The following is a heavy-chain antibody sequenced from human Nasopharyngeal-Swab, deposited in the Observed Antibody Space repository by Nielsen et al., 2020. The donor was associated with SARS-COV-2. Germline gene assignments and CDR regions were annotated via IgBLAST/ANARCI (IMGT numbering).Heavy chain of an antibody. V-gene: IGHV4-59*01. J-gene: IGHJ4*02. CDR2: IYYSGST. Sequence: GSLRLSCTVSGGSISSYHWSWIRQPPGKGLEWIGYIYYSGSTNYNLSLKSRVTISVDTSKNQFSLKLSSVTAADTAVYYCARVGYCSSTSCYAAYYFDYWGQGTLVTVSS. CDR3: ARVGYCSSTSCYAAYYFDY. CDR1: GGSISSYH. D-gene: IGHD2-2*01.